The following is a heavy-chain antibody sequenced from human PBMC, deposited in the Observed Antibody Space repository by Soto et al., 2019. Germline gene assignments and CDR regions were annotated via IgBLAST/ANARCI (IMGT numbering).Heavy chain of an antibody. CDR3: ARTIGYSGYDYVYY. CDR2: MNPNSGNT. CDR1: GYTFTSYD. V-gene: IGHV1-8*01. J-gene: IGHJ4*02. D-gene: IGHD5-12*01. Sequence: ASVKVSCKASGYTFTSYDINWVRQATGQGLEWMGWMNPNSGNTGYAQKFQGRVTMTRNTSISTAYMELSSLRSEDTAVYYCARTIGYSGYDYVYYWGQGTLVTVSS.